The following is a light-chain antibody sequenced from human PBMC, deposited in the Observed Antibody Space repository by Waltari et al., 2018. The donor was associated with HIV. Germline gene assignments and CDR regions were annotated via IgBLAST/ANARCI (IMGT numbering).Light chain of an antibody. V-gene: IGLV1-40*01. CDR2: GNS. CDR3: QSYDSSLSVVV. Sequence: QSVLTQPPSVSGAPGQRVTISCTGSSSNIGAGYDVHWYQQLPGTAPKLLIYGNSNRPSGVPDRFAGSTSGPSAALAITGLQAEDEADYYCQSYDSSLSVVVFGGGTKLTVL. CDR1: SSNIGAGYD. J-gene: IGLJ2*01.